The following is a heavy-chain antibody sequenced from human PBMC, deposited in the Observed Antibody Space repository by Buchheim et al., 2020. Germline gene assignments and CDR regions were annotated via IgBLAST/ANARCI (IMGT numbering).Heavy chain of an antibody. CDR3: ARDRGGGVTGVLTYNWFDP. J-gene: IGHJ5*02. V-gene: IGHV4-31*03. Sequence: QVQLQESGPGRVKPSQTLSLTCTVSGGSISSGAYYWSWIRQHPGKGLEWVGYISYSGTTYYNPSLKSRVTISADTSKNQFSLRLSSVTAADTAVYYCARDRGGGVTGVLTYNWFDPWGQGTL. CDR1: GGSISSGAYY. CDR2: ISYSGTT. D-gene: IGHD2-21*02.